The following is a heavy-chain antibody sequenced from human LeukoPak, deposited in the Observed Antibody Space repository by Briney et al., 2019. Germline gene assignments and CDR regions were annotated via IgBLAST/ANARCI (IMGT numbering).Heavy chain of an antibody. CDR2: IIPIFGTA. D-gene: IGHD6-19*01. Sequence: ASVKVSCKASGGTFSRYAISWVRQAPGQGLEWMGGIIPIFGTANYAQKFQGRVTITADESTSTAYMELSSLRSEDTAVYYCARGSSSGWPKNSYYFDYWGQGTLVTVSS. V-gene: IGHV1-69*13. J-gene: IGHJ4*02. CDR1: GGTFSRYA. CDR3: ARGSSSGWPKNSYYFDY.